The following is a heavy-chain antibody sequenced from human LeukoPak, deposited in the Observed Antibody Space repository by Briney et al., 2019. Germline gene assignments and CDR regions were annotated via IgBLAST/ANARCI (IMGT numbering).Heavy chain of an antibody. CDR2: IHTTGST. V-gene: IGHV4-4*07. CDR1: THSISNYY. J-gene: IGHJ4*02. D-gene: IGHD1-26*01. Sequence: ETVSLTCTLYTHSISNYYGRWTRHPAGQGLELIGRIHTTGSTNYNPALKCRLTMSADTSKNQFSLKLSSVTAADTAVYYCAKTSGSYRPWGQGTLVTVSS. CDR3: AKTSGSYRP.